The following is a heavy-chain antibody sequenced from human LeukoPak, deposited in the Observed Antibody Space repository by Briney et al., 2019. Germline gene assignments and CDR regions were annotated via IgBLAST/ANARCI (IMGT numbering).Heavy chain of an antibody. Sequence: SETLSLTCTVSGGSISSGSYYWSWIRQPAGKGLEWIGSIYHRGSTYYNPSLTSRVTISVDTSKNQFSLKLSSVTAADTAVYYCARLWDASGGWGGFDYWGQGTLVTVSS. J-gene: IGHJ4*02. CDR3: ARLWDASGGWGGFDY. V-gene: IGHV4-39*07. CDR2: IYHRGST. CDR1: GGSISSGSYY. D-gene: IGHD6-19*01.